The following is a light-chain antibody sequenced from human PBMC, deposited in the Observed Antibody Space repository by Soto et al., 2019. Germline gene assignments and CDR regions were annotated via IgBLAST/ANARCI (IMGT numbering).Light chain of an antibody. V-gene: IGKV1-9*01. J-gene: IGKJ2*01. CDR1: QGISSY. Sequence: DIQLTQSPSFLSASVGDRVTITCRASQGISSYLAWYQQKPGKAPKLLIYTESTLQSGVPSRFSGSGSGTEFTLTISSLQPEDFATYSCQQLNSFPYTFGQGTKLEIK. CDR2: TES. CDR3: QQLNSFPYT.